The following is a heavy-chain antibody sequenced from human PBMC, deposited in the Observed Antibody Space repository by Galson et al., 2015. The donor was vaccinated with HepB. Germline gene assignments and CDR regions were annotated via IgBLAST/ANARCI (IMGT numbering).Heavy chain of an antibody. J-gene: IGHJ5*02. D-gene: IGHD6-6*01. CDR3: ATAIAARRGFDP. Sequence: SVKVSCKVSGYTLTELSMHWVRQAPGKGLEWMGGFDPEDGETIYAQTSQGRVTMTEDTSTDTAYMELSSLRSEDTAVYYCATAIAARRGFDPWGQGTLVTVSS. V-gene: IGHV1-24*01. CDR2: FDPEDGET. CDR1: GYTLTELS.